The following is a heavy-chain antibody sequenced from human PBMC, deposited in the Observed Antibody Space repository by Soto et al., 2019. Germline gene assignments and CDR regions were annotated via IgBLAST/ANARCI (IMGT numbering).Heavy chain of an antibody. V-gene: IGHV4-4*02. D-gene: IGHD6-13*01. CDR2: IYHSGST. J-gene: IGHJ5*02. CDR1: GGSISSSNW. Sequence: PSETLSLTCAVSGGSISSSNWWSWVRQPPGKGLEWIGEIYHSGSTNYNPSLKSRVTISVDKSKNQFSLKLSSVTAADTAVYYCARRTPPAAWGDWFDPWGQGTLVTVSS. CDR3: ARRTPPAAWGDWFDP.